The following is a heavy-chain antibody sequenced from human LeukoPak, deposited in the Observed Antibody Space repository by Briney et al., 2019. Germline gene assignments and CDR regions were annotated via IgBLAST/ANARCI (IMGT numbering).Heavy chain of an antibody. V-gene: IGHV1-8*01. Sequence: ASVKVSCKASGYTFTSNDIHWVRQATGQGLEWMGWMNPHSGSVGYAQKFQGRVIMTWDTSISTAYMELSSLTSDDTAVYYCARIPQRVPHNWFDPWDQGTLVTVSS. CDR2: MNPHSGSV. J-gene: IGHJ5*02. CDR1: GYTFTSND. D-gene: IGHD1-1*01. CDR3: ARIPQRVPHNWFDP.